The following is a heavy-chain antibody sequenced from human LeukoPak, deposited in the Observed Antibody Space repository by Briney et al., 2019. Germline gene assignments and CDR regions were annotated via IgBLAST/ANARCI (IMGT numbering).Heavy chain of an antibody. J-gene: IGHJ4*02. V-gene: IGHV3-74*01. CDR2: IHSDASST. D-gene: IGHD5-12*01. CDR1: GFTFSSYW. CDR3: ARGSSGYAEY. Sequence: GGSLRLSCAASGFTFSSYWMHWVRQAPGKGLVWVSRIHSDASSTNYADSVKGRFTISRDNAKNTLYLQMNSLRAEDTAVYYCARGSSGYAEYWGQGTLVTVSS.